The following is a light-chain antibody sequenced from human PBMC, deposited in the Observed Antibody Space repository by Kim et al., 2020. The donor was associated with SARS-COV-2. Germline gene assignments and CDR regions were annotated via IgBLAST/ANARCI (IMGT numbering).Light chain of an antibody. J-gene: IGKJ2*01. CDR1: QTVSSN. CDR3: QHYNKWPPMYT. V-gene: IGKV3-15*01. CDR2: GAS. Sequence: SPGERVTHSRMHGQTVSSNLAWDQQKGGQAPRRFIYGASARAAGIPARFSGSESGTEFTLTISSLQSEDFAVYYFQHYNKWPPMYTFGQGTKREI.